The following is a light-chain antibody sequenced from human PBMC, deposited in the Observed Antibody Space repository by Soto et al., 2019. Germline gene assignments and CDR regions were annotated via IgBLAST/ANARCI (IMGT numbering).Light chain of an antibody. CDR3: SSYTSSSTVV. V-gene: IGLV2-14*01. J-gene: IGLJ2*01. CDR1: SSDVGGYNY. CDR2: DVS. Sequence: QSALTQPASVSGSPGQSITISCTGTSSDVGGYNYVSWYQQHPGKAPTLMIYDVSSRPAGVSSRFSGSKSGNTAPLTISGLPAEDEADYYCSSYTSSSTVVFGGGTKVTVL.